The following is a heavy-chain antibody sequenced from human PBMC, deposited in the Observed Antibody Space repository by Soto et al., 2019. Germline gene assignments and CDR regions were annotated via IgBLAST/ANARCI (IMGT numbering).Heavy chain of an antibody. D-gene: IGHD3-10*02. Sequence: EVQLLESGGGLVQPGGSLRLSCAASGFSFSSYAMNWARQTPGKGLEWVAGISGSGGQTYYADSVKGRFTISRDSPKNMVYLEINRLRVHGTAVFLCAHLMFGAFDYWGQGTLVTVSS. V-gene: IGHV3-23*01. J-gene: IGHJ4*02. CDR3: AHLMFGAFDY. CDR2: ISGSGGQT. CDR1: GFSFSSYA.